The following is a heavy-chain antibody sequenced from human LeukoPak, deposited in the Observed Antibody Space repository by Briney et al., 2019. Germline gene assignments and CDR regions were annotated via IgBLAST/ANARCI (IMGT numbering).Heavy chain of an antibody. CDR3: ARANFLYCSSSTCLFDY. V-gene: IGHV1-2*02. J-gene: IGHJ4*02. CDR2: TNPNDGDT. D-gene: IGHD2-2*01. CDR1: GYTFTDYY. Sequence: GASVKVSCKASGYTFTDYYMHWVRQAPEQGFEWMGWTNPNDGDTNYAQKFQGRVTMTRDTSISTAHMEVSRLRSDDTAVYYCARANFLYCSSSTCLFDYWGQGTLVTVSS.